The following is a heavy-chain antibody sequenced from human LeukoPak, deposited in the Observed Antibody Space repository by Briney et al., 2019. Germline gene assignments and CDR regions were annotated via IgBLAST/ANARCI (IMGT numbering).Heavy chain of an antibody. V-gene: IGHV3-23*01. CDR2: ISGSGGST. CDR1: GFTFSSYA. J-gene: IGHJ4*02. Sequence: PGGSLRLSCAASGFTFSSYAMSWVRQAPGRGLEWVSAISGSGGSTYYADPVKGRFTISRDNSKNTLYLQMNSLRAEDTAVYYCAKSVRVDTADDYWGQGTLVTVSS. D-gene: IGHD5-18*01. CDR3: AKSVRVDTADDY.